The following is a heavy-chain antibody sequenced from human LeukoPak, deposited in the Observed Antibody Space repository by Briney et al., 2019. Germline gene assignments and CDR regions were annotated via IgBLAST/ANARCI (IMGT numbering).Heavy chain of an antibody. V-gene: IGHV3-53*01. CDR1: EFTVSSTY. Sequence: PGGSLRLSCAASEFTVSSTYMSWVRQAPGKGLEWVSIIYSAGSTYYADSVKGRFTISRDNSKNTLYLQMNSLRAEDTAVYYCAKGHCTNGICWLDWGQGTLVTVSS. D-gene: IGHD2-8*01. J-gene: IGHJ4*02. CDR2: IYSAGST. CDR3: AKGHCTNGICWLD.